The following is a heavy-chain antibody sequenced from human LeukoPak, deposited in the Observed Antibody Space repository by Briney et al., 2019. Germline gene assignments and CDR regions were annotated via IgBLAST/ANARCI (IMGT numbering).Heavy chain of an antibody. D-gene: IGHD4-17*01. CDR1: GFTFSSYS. Sequence: GGSLRLSCAASGFTFSSYSTNWVRQAPGKGLEWVSSISSSSSYIYYADSVKGRFTISRDNAKNSLYLEMNSLRSDDTAIYYCARDRDYGTFDYWGQGTLVTVSS. CDR2: ISSSSSYI. J-gene: IGHJ4*02. V-gene: IGHV3-21*01. CDR3: ARDRDYGTFDY.